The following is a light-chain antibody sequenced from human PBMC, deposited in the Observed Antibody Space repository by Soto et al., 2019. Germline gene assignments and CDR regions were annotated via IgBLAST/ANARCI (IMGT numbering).Light chain of an antibody. CDR3: GADHGSGSNFVYP. J-gene: IGLJ3*02. CDR1: SGYSNYK. V-gene: IGLV9-49*01. Sequence: QAVVTQPPSASASLGASVTLTCTLSSGYSNYKVDWYQQRPGKGPRFVMRVGTGGIVGSKGDGIPDRFSVLGSGLNRYLTIKNIQEEDESDYHCGADHGSGSNFVYPFGGGTQLTVL. CDR2: VGTGGIVG.